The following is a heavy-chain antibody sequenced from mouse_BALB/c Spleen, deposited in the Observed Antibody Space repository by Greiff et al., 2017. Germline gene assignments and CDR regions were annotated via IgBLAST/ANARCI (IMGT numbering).Heavy chain of an antibody. Sequence: VQLQQSGAELVRPGALVKLSCKASGFNIKDYYMHWVKQRPEQGLEWIGWIDPENGNTIYDPKFQGKASITADTSSNTAYLQLSSLTSEDTAVYYCAREGAYYRYEFAYWGQGTLVTVSA. CDR3: AREGAYYRYEFAY. CDR1: GFNIKDYY. V-gene: IGHV14-1*02. D-gene: IGHD2-14*01. CDR2: IDPENGNT. J-gene: IGHJ3*01.